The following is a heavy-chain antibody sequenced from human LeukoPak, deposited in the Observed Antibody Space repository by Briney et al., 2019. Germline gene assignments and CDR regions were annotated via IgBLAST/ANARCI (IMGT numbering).Heavy chain of an antibody. CDR1: GFTFSSYE. CDR3: AREVEMATTSDY. Sequence: GGSLRLSCAASGFTFSSYEMNWVRQAPGKGLEWVSYISSSGSTIYYADSVKGRFTISRDNAKNSLYLQMNSLRAEDTAVYYCAREVEMATTSDYWGQGTLVTVSS. V-gene: IGHV3-48*03. D-gene: IGHD5-24*01. J-gene: IGHJ4*02. CDR2: ISSSGSTI.